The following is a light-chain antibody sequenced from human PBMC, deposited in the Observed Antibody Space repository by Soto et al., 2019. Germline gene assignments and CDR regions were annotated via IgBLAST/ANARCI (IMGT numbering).Light chain of an antibody. CDR3: SSYTTSSTVI. V-gene: IGLV2-14*03. CDR2: AVS. J-gene: IGLJ2*01. Sequence: QSVLTQPASVSGSPGQSITISCTGTSSDVGDHNYVSWYQQQPGKAPKLMIYAVSNRPSGVSNRFSGSKSGNTASLTISGLQAEDEPDYYCSSYTTSSTVIFGGGTKLTVL. CDR1: SSDVGDHNY.